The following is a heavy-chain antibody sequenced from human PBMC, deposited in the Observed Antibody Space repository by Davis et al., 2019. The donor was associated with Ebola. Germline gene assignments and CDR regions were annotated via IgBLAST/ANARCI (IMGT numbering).Heavy chain of an antibody. CDR1: GFTVRNTH. CDR2: IYGGDT. CDR3: AKVMNCISTSCDWFDP. D-gene: IGHD2-2*01. Sequence: GGSLRLSCDASGFTVRNTHMSWVRQAPGKGLEWVSGIYGGDTHYADSVNGRFTISRDNSKNTLYLQMNSLRAEDTAEYYCAKVMNCISTSCDWFDPWGQGTLVTVS. J-gene: IGHJ5*02. V-gene: IGHV3-53*01.